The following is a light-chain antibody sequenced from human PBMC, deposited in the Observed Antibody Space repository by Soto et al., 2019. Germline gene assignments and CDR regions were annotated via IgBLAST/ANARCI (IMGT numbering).Light chain of an antibody. Sequence: EIVLTQSPGTLSLSPGERATLSCRASQSVSSSYLGWYQQKPGQAPRLLIYGTSSRATGIPDRFSGSGSGTDFTLTISRLEPEDLAVYYCHQYGSSRGTFGQGTKVEI. CDR3: HQYGSSRGT. CDR2: GTS. CDR1: QSVSSSY. J-gene: IGKJ1*01. V-gene: IGKV3-20*01.